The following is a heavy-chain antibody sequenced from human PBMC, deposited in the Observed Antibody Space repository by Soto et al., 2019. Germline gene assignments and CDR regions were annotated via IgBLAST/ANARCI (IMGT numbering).Heavy chain of an antibody. CDR3: ASGAHYIWNG. CDR2: IHHTGIT. J-gene: IGHJ4*02. D-gene: IGHD3-9*01. CDR1: GDFLDDSRW. Sequence: QVLLQESGPGLVSPSGTLSLTCTVSGDFLDDSRWWSWVRQPTGKGLEWIGEIHHTGITNYIPSLKSRVTMSVDKNKNQVSLEVYSVTAADTAVYYCASGAHYIWNGWGQGTLVTVSS. V-gene: IGHV4-4*02.